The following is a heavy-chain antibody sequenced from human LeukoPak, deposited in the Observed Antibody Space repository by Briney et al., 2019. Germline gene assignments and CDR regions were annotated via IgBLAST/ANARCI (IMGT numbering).Heavy chain of an antibody. CDR2: INPNSGGT. Sequence: GASVKVSCKASGYTFTGYYMHWVRQAPGQGLEWMGWINPNSGGTNYAQKFQGRVTMTRDTSISTAYMELSRLRSDDTAVYYCARDKTTVFYYYGMDVWGQGTTVTVSS. CDR1: GYTFTGYY. V-gene: IGHV1-2*02. CDR3: ARDKTTVFYYYGMDV. D-gene: IGHD4-11*01. J-gene: IGHJ6*02.